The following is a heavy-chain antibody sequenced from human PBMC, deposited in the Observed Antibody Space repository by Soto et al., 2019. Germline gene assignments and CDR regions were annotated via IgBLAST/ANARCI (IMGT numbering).Heavy chain of an antibody. Sequence: QVQLQESGPGLVKPSETLSLTCTVSGGSISSYYWSWIRQPPGKGLEWIGYIYYSGSTNYNPSLNSRVTTSVDTSKNRFSLKLSSVTAADPAVYYCARRYGGNLDYWGQGTLVTVSS. D-gene: IGHD1-26*01. CDR3: ARRYGGNLDY. J-gene: IGHJ4*02. V-gene: IGHV4-59*08. CDR2: IYYSGST. CDR1: GGSISSYY.